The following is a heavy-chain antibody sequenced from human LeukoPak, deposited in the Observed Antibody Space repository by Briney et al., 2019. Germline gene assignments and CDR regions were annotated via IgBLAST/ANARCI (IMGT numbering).Heavy chain of an antibody. J-gene: IGHJ5*02. V-gene: IGHV1-46*01. CDR3: ARRTHNWFDP. CDR1: GYTLTELY. CDR2: INPSGGSS. Sequence: GASVKVSCKVSGYTLTELYMHWVRQAPGQGLEWMGIINPSGGSSSYAQKFQGRGTMTRDTYTSTVYMELSSLRSEDTAVYYCARRTHNWFDPWGQGTLVTVSS.